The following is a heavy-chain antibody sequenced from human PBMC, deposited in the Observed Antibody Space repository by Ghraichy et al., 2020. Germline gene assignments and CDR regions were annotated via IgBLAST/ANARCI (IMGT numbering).Heavy chain of an antibody. J-gene: IGHJ4*02. CDR3: TKTLVRDAIVYFDS. Sequence: GGSLRLSCAASGFTFGTYAMSWVRQTPGKGLEWVSGINDRGSHTYYADSVKGRFTISRDNSKNTLYLQMNSLRGEDTAVYYCTKTLVRDAIVYFDSWGQGTLVTVSS. V-gene: IGHV3-23*01. CDR1: GFTFGTYA. D-gene: IGHD2-2*01. CDR2: INDRGSHT.